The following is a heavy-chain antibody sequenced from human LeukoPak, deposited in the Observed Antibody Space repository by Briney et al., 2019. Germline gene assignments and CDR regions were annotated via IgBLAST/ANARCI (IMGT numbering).Heavy chain of an antibody. Sequence: PGGSLRLSCAASGFTFSSYAMSWVRQAPGKGLEWVSAISGSGGSTYYADSVKGRFTISRDNSKNTLYLQMSSLRAEDTAVYYCAKDPGNPQSIAARPYDWGQGTLVTVSS. J-gene: IGHJ4*02. V-gene: IGHV3-23*01. D-gene: IGHD6-6*01. CDR3: AKDPGNPQSIAARPYD. CDR1: GFTFSSYA. CDR2: ISGSGGST.